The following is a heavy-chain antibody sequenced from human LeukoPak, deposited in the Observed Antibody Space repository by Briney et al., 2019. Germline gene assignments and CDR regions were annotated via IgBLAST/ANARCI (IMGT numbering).Heavy chain of an antibody. CDR3: AKALAIAVALCD. J-gene: IGHJ4*02. CDR2: ISWNSGSI. V-gene: IGHV3-9*01. D-gene: IGHD6-19*01. CDR1: GFTFSSYW. Sequence: GGSLRLSCAASGFTFSSYWMHWVRQAPGKGLEWVSGISWNSGSIGYADSVKGRFTISRDNSKNTLYLQMNSLRAEDTAVYYCAKALAIAVALCDWGQGTLVTVSS.